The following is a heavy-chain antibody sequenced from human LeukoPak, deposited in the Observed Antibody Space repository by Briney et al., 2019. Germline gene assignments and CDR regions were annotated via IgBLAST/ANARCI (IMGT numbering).Heavy chain of an antibody. V-gene: IGHV4-34*01. Sequence: KPSETLSLTCAVYGGSFSGYYWSWIRQPPGKGLEWIGEINHSGSTNYNPSLKSRVTISVDTSKNQFSLKLSSVTAADTAVYYCASQAGRRDYWGQGTLVTVSS. CDR3: ASQAGRRDY. CDR1: GGSFSGYY. CDR2: INHSGST. J-gene: IGHJ4*02.